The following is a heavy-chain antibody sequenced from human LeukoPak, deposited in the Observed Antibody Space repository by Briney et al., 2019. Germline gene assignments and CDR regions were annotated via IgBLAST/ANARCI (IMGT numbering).Heavy chain of an antibody. D-gene: IGHD6-19*01. Sequence: GTSLRLSCAASGFTFNNYGMHWVRQAPGRGLECVAVISLDGKNKYYADSVKGRFTISRDNSKNTLSLQMSSLRVEDTAIYYCARRGGSRGWGAFDIWGQGTIATVSS. CDR2: ISLDGKNK. V-gene: IGHV3-30*04. CDR1: GFTFNNYG. CDR3: ARRGGSRGWGAFDI. J-gene: IGHJ3*02.